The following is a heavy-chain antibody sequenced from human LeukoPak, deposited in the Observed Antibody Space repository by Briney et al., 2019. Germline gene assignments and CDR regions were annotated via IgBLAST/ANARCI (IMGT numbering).Heavy chain of an antibody. D-gene: IGHD3-9*01. CDR2: IHTSGSI. CDR3: ARANILTGYYVLDY. CDR1: GGSISSGSYC. Sequence: SETLSLTCTVSGGSISSGSYCWSWVRQPAGKGLEWIGHIHTSGSINYNPSLKSRVTISVDTSKNQFSLKLSSVTAADTAVYYCARANILTGYYVLDYWGQGTLVTVSS. J-gene: IGHJ4*02. V-gene: IGHV4-61*09.